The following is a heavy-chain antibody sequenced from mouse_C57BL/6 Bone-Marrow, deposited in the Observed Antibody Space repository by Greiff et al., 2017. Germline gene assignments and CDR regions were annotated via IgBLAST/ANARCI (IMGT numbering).Heavy chain of an antibody. Sequence: EVQRVESGGGLVKPGGSLKLSCAASGFTFSSYTMSWVRQTPEKRLAWVATISGGGGNTSYPDSVKGRFPISSDNAKDTLSLQMRSLRSVGTALYYCARQGPTAHYYAMDYWGQGTSVTVSS. V-gene: IGHV5-9*01. D-gene: IGHD1-2*01. CDR3: ARQGPTAHYYAMDY. CDR2: ISGGGGNT. CDR1: GFTFSSYT. J-gene: IGHJ4*01.